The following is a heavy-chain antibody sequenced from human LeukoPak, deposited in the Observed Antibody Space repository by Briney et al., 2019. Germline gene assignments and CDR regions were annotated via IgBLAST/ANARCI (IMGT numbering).Heavy chain of an antibody. CDR1: GYTFTSYY. J-gene: IGHJ4*02. V-gene: IGHV1-46*01. CDR3: ARDLGSYYYDSSGAYFDY. CDR2: INPSGGST. Sequence: GASVKVSCKASGYTFTSYYMHWVRRAPGQGLEWMGIINPSGGSTSYAQKFQGRVTMTRDTSTSTVYMELSSLRSEDTAVYYCARDLGSYYYDSSGAYFDYWGQGTLVTVSS. D-gene: IGHD3-22*01.